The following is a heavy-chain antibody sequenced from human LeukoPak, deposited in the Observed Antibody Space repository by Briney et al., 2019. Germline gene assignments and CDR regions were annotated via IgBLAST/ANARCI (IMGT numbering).Heavy chain of an antibody. D-gene: IGHD3-3*01. J-gene: IGHJ4*02. V-gene: IGHV4-61*02. CDR2: IYTSGST. Sequence: SQTLSLTCAVSGGSISSGSYSWSWIRQPPGKGLEWIGRIYTSGSTNYNPSLKSRVTMSVDTSKNQFSLKLSSVTAADTAVYYCASSLHKGQNLYDFWSGPPRVDYWGQGTLVTVSS. CDR3: ASSLHKGQNLYDFWSGPPRVDY. CDR1: GGSISSGSYS.